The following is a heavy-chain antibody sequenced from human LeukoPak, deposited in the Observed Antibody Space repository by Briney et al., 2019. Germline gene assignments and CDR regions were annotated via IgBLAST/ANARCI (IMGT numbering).Heavy chain of an antibody. D-gene: IGHD6-19*01. CDR2: ISSSSSYI. Sequence: PGGSLRLSCAASGFTFSSYSMNWVRQAPGKGLEWVSSISSSSSYIYYADSVKGRFTISRDNAKNSLYLQMNSLRAEDTAVYYCASSIAVAGRDYWGQGTLVTVSS. CDR3: ASSIAVAGRDY. J-gene: IGHJ4*02. V-gene: IGHV3-21*01. CDR1: GFTFSSYS.